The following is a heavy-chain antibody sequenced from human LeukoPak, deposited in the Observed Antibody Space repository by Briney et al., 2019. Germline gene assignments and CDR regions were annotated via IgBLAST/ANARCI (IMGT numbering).Heavy chain of an antibody. D-gene: IGHD1-26*01. CDR2: LHSDGSNT. Sequence: GGSLRLSCAASGFTFSGFWMHWVRQAPGKGQVWISRLHSDGSNTDYADSVKGRFTISRDNAKNTLYLQMNNLSAEDTAVYYCARDSGGYPGHFDYWGQGTLVTVSS. CDR1: GFTFSGFW. V-gene: IGHV3-74*01. J-gene: IGHJ4*02. CDR3: ARDSGGYPGHFDY.